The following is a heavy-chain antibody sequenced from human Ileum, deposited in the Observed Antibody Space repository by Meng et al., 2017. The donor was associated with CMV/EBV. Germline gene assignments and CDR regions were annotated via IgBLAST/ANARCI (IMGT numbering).Heavy chain of an antibody. CDR1: GFTFSSYS. CDR3: ARPRAPLLAQHYFDY. V-gene: IGHV3-21*01. CDR2: ISSSSSYI. D-gene: IGHD2-15*01. Sequence: GESLKISCAASGFTFSSYSMNWVRQAPGKGLEWVSSISSSSSYIYYADSVKGRFTISRDNAKNSLYLQMNSLRAEDTAVYYCARPRAPLLAQHYFDYWGQGTLVTVSS. J-gene: IGHJ4*02.